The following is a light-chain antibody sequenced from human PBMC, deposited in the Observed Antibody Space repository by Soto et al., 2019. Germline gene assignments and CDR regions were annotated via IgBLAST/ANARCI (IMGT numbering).Light chain of an antibody. CDR3: QVWDSSSDPYV. CDR1: NIGSKS. J-gene: IGLJ1*01. Sequence: SYELTQPPSVSVAPGKTARITCGGSNIGSKSVHWYQQKPGQAPVLVIYYDSDRPSGIPDRFSGSNSGNTATLTISRVEAGDEADYYCQVWDSSSDPYVFGTGTKVTVL. V-gene: IGLV3-21*04. CDR2: YDS.